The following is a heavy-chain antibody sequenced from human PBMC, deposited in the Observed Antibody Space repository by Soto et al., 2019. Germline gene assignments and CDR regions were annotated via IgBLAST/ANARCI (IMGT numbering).Heavy chain of an antibody. D-gene: IGHD2-15*01. Sequence: QVQLVQSGAEVKKPGASVKVSCKASGYTFTSYYMHWVRQAPGQGLEWMGIINPSGGSTSYAQKFQGRVTITRDTSTSTVYMELSSLRSEDTAVYYCARDPPLGYCSGGSCSRAFDIWGQGTMVTVSS. V-gene: IGHV1-46*03. J-gene: IGHJ3*02. CDR2: INPSGGST. CDR3: ARDPPLGYCSGGSCSRAFDI. CDR1: GYTFTSYY.